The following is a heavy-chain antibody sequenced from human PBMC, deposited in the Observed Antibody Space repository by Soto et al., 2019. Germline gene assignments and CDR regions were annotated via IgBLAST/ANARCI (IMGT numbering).Heavy chain of an antibody. CDR2: INAGNGNT. V-gene: IGHV1-3*01. Sequence: QVQLVQSGAEVKKPGASVKVSCKASGYTFTSYAMHWVRQAPGQRLEWMGWINAGNGNTKYSQKFQGSVTITRDTCASTAYMELSSLRSEDTAVYYCARVVGRYYGSGSYYDYWGQGTLVTVSS. D-gene: IGHD3-10*01. J-gene: IGHJ4*02. CDR3: ARVVGRYYGSGSYYDY. CDR1: GYTFTSYA.